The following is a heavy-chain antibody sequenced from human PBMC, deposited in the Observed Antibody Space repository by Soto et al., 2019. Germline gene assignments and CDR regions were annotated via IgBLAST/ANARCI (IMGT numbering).Heavy chain of an antibody. J-gene: IGHJ6*02. CDR2: ISYDGSNK. Sequence: GGSLRLSCAASGFTFSSYGMHWVRQAPGKGLEWVAVISYDGSNKYYADSVKGRFTISRDNSKNTLYLQMNSLRAEDTAVYYCAKDQELRLIAAYYCYGMDVWGQGTTVTVSS. D-gene: IGHD6-6*01. CDR3: AKDQELRLIAAYYCYGMDV. V-gene: IGHV3-30*18. CDR1: GFTFSSYG.